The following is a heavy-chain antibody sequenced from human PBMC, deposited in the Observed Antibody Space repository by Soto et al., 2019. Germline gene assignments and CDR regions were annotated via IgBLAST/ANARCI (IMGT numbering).Heavy chain of an antibody. CDR2: VYYDGSIE. J-gene: IGHJ4*02. Sequence: SLRLSCAASGFTFSSYGMHWVRQAPGKGLEWVAFVYYDGSIEYYTDSVKGRFTISRDNSKNTVDLQMNSLRAEDTAVYYCARYFGTSGWFYYFDCWGQGTPVTVSS. V-gene: IGHV3-33*01. CDR1: GFTFSSYG. CDR3: ARYFGTSGWFYYFDC. D-gene: IGHD6-19*01.